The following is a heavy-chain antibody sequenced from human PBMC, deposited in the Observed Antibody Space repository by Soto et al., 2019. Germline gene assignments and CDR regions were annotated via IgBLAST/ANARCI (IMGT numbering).Heavy chain of an antibody. V-gene: IGHV3-21*01. J-gene: IGHJ6*02. CDR2: ISSSSSYR. CDR3: ARVDQEYYGIAV. CDR1: GFTFSSYS. Sequence: EVQLVESGGGLVTPGGSLRLSCAASGFTFSSYSMNWVRPAQGKGLEWVSSISSSSSYRYYADSVKGRFTISRDNAENSLDLQMNSLRAEDTAVDYCARVDQEYYGIAVWVQGTTVTVS.